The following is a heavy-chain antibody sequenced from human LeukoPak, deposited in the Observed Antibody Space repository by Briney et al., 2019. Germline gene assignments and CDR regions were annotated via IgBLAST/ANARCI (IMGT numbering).Heavy chain of an antibody. CDR3: ARDLGDIVVVPAAIHQNYYYGMDV. J-gene: IGHJ6*02. Sequence: GGSLRLSCAASGFTFSSYGMHWVRQAPGKGLEWVAVIWYDGSNKYYADSVKGRFTISRDNSKNTLYLQMNSLRAEDTAVYYCARDLGDIVVVPAAIHQNYYYGMDVWGQGTTVTVSS. CDR2: IWYDGSNK. CDR1: GFTFSSYG. D-gene: IGHD2-2*01. V-gene: IGHV3-33*01.